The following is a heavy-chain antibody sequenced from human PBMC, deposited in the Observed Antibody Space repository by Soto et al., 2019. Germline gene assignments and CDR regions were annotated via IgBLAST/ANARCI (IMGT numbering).Heavy chain of an antibody. CDR2: MNYRGIT. Sequence: QVQLQESGPGLLKPSQTLSLTCTVSGGSIRSDGYYWSWIRQRPGKGLEWIGYMNYRGITYYNPSLKSRLTISEDTSKNHFSLNQNSVTAADTAVYYCARDGLSGGDAFDIWGQGTMVVVSS. D-gene: IGHD3-10*01. CDR1: GGSIRSDGYY. CDR3: ARDGLSGGDAFDI. J-gene: IGHJ3*02. V-gene: IGHV4-31*03.